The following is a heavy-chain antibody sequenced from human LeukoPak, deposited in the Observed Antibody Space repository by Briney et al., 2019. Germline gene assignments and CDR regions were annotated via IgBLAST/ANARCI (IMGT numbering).Heavy chain of an antibody. CDR1: GGSFRDYY. J-gene: IGHJ4*02. D-gene: IGHD3-22*01. CDR3: AREGRYYDSSGYFRETLDY. V-gene: IGHV4-59*12. CDR2: LYDSGST. Sequence: PSETLSLTCTVSGGSFRDYYWSWIRQPPGKGLEWIGYLYDSGSTIYNPSLKSRVTISLDTSKNQLSLKLSSVTAADTAVYYCAREGRYYDSSGYFRETLDYWGQGTLVTVSS.